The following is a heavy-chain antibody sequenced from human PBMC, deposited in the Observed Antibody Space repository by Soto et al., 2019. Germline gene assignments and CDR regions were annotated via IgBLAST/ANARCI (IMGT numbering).Heavy chain of an antibody. CDR3: ARNYGGNSYAFDI. V-gene: IGHV3-64*01. CDR1: VFTFSSYA. CDR2: ISSNGGST. D-gene: IGHD2-21*02. J-gene: IGHJ3*02. Sequence: GSLRLSFAASVFTFSSYAMHWVRQAPGKGLEYVSAISSNGGSTYYANSVKGRFTISRDNSKNTLYLQMGCLRAEDMAVYYCARNYGGNSYAFDIWGQGTMVTVSS.